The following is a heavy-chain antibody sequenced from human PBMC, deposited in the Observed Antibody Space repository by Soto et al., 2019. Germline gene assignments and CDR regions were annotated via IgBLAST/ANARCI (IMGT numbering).Heavy chain of an antibody. CDR1: GGSFKSGSYS. J-gene: IGHJ4*02. V-gene: IGHV4-61*01. Sequence: ETLSLTCTVSGGSFKSGSYSWSWIRQPPGKGLEWIGYVYHTGRTSYNPSLKSRVSISMDTSKNQFFLNLDSVTAADTAVYFCARDFAYFDSWGQGTLVTVSS. CDR2: VYHTGRT. D-gene: IGHD3-3*01. CDR3: ARDFAYFDS.